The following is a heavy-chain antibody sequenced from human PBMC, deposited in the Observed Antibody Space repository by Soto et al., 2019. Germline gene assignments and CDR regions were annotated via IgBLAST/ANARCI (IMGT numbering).Heavy chain of an antibody. CDR2: INPNSGGT. J-gene: IGHJ4*02. D-gene: IGHD2-15*01. Sequence: QVQLVQSGAEVKKPGASVKVSCKASGYSFTGYYMHWARRAPGQGLEWMGWINPNSGGTNFARKFQGRVTMTRDTSIRTAYMDMISLRSDDTAVYYCARGGSERVVLAALPELDSWGQGTLVTVSS. V-gene: IGHV1-2*02. CDR3: ARGGSERVVLAALPELDS. CDR1: GYSFTGYY.